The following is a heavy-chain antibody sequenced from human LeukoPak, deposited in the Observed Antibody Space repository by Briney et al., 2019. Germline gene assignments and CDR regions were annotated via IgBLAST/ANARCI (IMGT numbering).Heavy chain of an antibody. D-gene: IGHD6-13*01. CDR3: ARGLAAAGTSYFDY. J-gene: IGHJ4*02. V-gene: IGHV4-59*01. CDR2: IYYSGST. CDR1: GGSINSYY. Sequence: SETLSLTCTVSGGSINSYYWSWIRQPPGKGLEWIGYIYYSGSTNYSPSLKGRVTISVDTSKNQFSLKLSSVTAADTAVYYRARGLAAAGTSYFDYWGQGTLVTVSS.